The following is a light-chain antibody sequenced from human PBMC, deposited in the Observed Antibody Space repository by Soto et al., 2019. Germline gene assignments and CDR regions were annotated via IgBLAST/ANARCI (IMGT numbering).Light chain of an antibody. Sequence: EVVLTQSPATLSLSPGERATLSCRASQTVGGHFAWYQQKPGQAPRLLISGTSNRATGIPGRFSGSGSGTEFTLTISSLQSEDFAVYYCQQYNNWPETFGQGTKV. CDR3: QQYNNWPET. CDR2: GTS. CDR1: QTVGGH. J-gene: IGKJ1*01. V-gene: IGKV3D-15*01.